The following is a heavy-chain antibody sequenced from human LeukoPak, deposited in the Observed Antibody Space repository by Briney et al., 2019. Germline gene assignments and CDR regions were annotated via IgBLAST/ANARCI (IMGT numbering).Heavy chain of an antibody. V-gene: IGHV3-49*04. J-gene: IGHJ6*02. CDR3: TRMNYYYGMDV. CDR1: GFTFGDYA. Sequence: PGGSLRLPCTASGFTFGDYAMSWVRQAPGKGLEWVGFIRSKAYGGTTEYAASVKGRFTISRDDSKSIAYLQMNSLKTEDTAVYYCTRMNYYYGMDVWGQGTTVTVSS. CDR2: IRSKAYGGTT.